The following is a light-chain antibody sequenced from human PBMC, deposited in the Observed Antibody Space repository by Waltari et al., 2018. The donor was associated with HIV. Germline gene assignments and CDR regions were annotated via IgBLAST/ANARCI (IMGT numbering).Light chain of an antibody. CDR2: DVS. CDR3: SSYTSSSTLVV. V-gene: IGLV2-14*03. J-gene: IGLJ2*01. Sequence: SALTQPAPVSASPGQSITISCTGTSSDVGGYNYVSWYQQHPGKAPKLMIYDVSNRPSGVSNRFSGSKSGNTASLTISGLQAEDEADYYCSSYTSSSTLVVFGGGTKLTVL. CDR1: SSDVGGYNY.